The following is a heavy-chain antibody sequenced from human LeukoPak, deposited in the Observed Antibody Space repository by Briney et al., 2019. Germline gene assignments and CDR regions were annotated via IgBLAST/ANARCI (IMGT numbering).Heavy chain of an antibody. CDR1: GFTFSNAW. Sequence: GGSLRLSCAASGFTFSNAWMSWVRQAPGKGLEWVSAISGSGDITYYADSVKGRFTMSRDNFRNTLYLQMNSLRAEGTAVYYCAKVSRFAVVPAAMLDYWGQGIQVTVSS. J-gene: IGHJ4*02. V-gene: IGHV3-23*01. CDR3: AKVSRFAVVPAAMLDY. D-gene: IGHD2-2*01. CDR2: ISGSGDIT.